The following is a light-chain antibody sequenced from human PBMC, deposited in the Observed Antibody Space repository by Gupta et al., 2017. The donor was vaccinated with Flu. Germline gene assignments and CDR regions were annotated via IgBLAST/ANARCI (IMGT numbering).Light chain of an antibody. Sequence: QSALTQPRSVSGSPGQSVTIPCSGTSSEVGDYKYVSWYKQHPGKAPKLMIYDVSKRPSGVPDRFSGSKSGNTASLTISGLQAEDEADYYCCSYAGGYTSVIFGGGTKLTVL. CDR2: DVS. V-gene: IGLV2-11*01. CDR3: CSYAGGYTSVI. CDR1: SSEVGDYKY. J-gene: IGLJ2*01.